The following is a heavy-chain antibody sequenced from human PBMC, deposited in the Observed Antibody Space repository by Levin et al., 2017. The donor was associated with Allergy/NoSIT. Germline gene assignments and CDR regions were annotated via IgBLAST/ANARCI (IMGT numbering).Heavy chain of an antibody. J-gene: IGHJ4*02. CDR3: ARDFGGATDY. CDR1: GLTFSFSW. V-gene: IGHV3-74*01. CDR2: INEDGTTT. D-gene: IGHD3-16*01. Sequence: GESLKISCAGSGLTFSFSWMHWVRQVPGKGLVWVSRINEDGTTTNYADSVKGRFTISRDNSKNTVYLQMNSLRVEDTAVYYCARDFGGATDYWGQGTLVTVSS.